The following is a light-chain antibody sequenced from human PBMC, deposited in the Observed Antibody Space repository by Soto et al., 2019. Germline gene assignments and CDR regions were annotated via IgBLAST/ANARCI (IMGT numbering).Light chain of an antibody. V-gene: IGLV2-11*01. CDR2: DVT. Sequence: QSALTQPRSVSGSPGQSVAISCTGTTNDVGGSNYVSWYQQHPGKAPKVIIFDVTRRPSGVPDRFSGSKSGNTASLTISGLQAEDEADYYCCSYAGTDTFGNVFGTGTKVTVL. CDR3: CSYAGTDTFGNV. J-gene: IGLJ1*01. CDR1: TNDVGGSNY.